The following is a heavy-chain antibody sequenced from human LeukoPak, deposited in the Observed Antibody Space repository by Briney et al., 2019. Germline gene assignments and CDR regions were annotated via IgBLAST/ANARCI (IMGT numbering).Heavy chain of an antibody. CDR3: ARYPAYYYDSSGYNNWFDP. J-gene: IGHJ5*02. CDR1: GVSISSGSYY. V-gene: IGHV4-61*02. Sequence: SETLSLTCPVSGVSISSGSYYGSWIRQPAGKGLEWIGRIYTSGNTNYNPSLKSPVTISIDTSKNQSSLKLTSVTAADTAVYYCARYPAYYYDSSGYNNWFDPCGQGTLVTVSS. CDR2: IYTSGNT. D-gene: IGHD3-22*01.